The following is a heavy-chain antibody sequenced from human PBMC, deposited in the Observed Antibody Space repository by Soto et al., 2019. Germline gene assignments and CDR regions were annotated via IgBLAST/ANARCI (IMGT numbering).Heavy chain of an antibody. V-gene: IGHV1-69*06. D-gene: IGHD3-22*01. CDR2: IIPPFGTA. J-gene: IGHJ6*02. Sequence: QVQLVQSGAEVKKPGSSVKVSCKASGGTFSSHVINWVRQAPGQGLQWMGSIIPPFGTANYAQKFQGRVTITADKSTSMAYMELSSLRSEDTAVYYCAAFDRSDYGYYYAMDVWGQGTTVTVSS. CDR3: AAFDRSDYGYYYAMDV. CDR1: GGTFSSHV.